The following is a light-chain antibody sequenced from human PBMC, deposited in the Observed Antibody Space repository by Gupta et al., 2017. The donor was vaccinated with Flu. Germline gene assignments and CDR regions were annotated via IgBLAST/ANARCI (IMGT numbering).Light chain of an antibody. V-gene: IGKV3-15*01. Sequence: GERATLSCRASQNVNTNLAWYQQKPGQAPRLIIYGTSTRATGFPARFSGSGSGTEFTLSISSLQSEDFASYYCQQYNNWPETFGQGTKVDIK. J-gene: IGKJ1*01. CDR1: QNVNTN. CDR2: GTS. CDR3: QQYNNWPET.